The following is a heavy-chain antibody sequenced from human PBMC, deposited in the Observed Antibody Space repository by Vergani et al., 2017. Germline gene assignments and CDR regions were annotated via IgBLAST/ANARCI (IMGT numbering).Heavy chain of an antibody. J-gene: IGHJ4*02. CDR1: GFTFSRYW. CDR2: IKQDGSEK. Sequence: EVQLVESGGGLVQPGGSLRLSCVASGFTFSRYWMTWVSQAPGKGLEWVANIKQDGSEKYYVDSVKGRFTMSRDNAKNSVYLQTNSLRAEDTAVYYCTRGYCSTSSCLFDYWGQGTLVTVSS. D-gene: IGHD2-2*01. V-gene: IGHV3-7*03. CDR3: TRGYCSTSSCLFDY.